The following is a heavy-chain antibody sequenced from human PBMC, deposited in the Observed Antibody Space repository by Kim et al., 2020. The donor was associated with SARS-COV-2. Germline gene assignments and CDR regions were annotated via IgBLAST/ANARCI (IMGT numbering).Heavy chain of an antibody. V-gene: IGHV3-23*03. J-gene: IGHJ4*02. CDR1: GFTFSSYA. D-gene: IGHD3-16*01. CDR2: IYSGGSST. CDR3: AKDQTLGRGEFDY. Sequence: GGSLRLSCAASGFTFSSYAMSWVRQAPGKGLEWVSVIYSGGSSTYYADSVKGRFTISRDNSKNTLYLQMNSLRAEDTAVYYCAKDQTLGRGEFDYWGQGTLVTVSS.